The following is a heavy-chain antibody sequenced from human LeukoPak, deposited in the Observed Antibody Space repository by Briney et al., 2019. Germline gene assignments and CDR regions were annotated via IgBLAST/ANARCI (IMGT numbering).Heavy chain of an antibody. CDR2: IYYTGRA. V-gene: IGHV4-59*08. Sequence: SETLSLTCTVSGSSISPYHWNWFRQPPGKGLEWIAQIYYTGRADYNPSLKSRVTISVDTSNNHVSLKVSSVTAADTAVYYCARHSRYYYYGKDVWGQGTTVTVSS. CDR1: GSSISPYH. CDR3: ARHSRYYYYGKDV. J-gene: IGHJ6*02.